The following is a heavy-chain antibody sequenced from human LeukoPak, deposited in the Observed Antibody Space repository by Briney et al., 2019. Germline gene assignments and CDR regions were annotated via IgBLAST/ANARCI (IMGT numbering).Heavy chain of an antibody. CDR3: ATCEYSSSPAYYYYGMDV. V-gene: IGHV3-33*01. Sequence: GGSLRLSCAASGFTFSSYGMHRVRQAPGKGLEWVAVIWYDGSNKYYADSVKGRFTISRDNSKNTLYLQMNSLRAEDTAVYYCATCEYSSSPAYYYYGMDVWGQGTTVTVSS. J-gene: IGHJ6*02. D-gene: IGHD6-6*01. CDR1: GFTFSSYG. CDR2: IWYDGSNK.